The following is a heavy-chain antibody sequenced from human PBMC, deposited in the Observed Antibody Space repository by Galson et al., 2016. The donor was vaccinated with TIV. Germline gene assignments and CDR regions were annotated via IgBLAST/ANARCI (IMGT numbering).Heavy chain of an antibody. D-gene: IGHD2-21*01. CDR3: VKDAVIGTPDYLDY. CDR1: GFDVSTSA. J-gene: IGHJ4*02. CDR2: ISYDGRIE. V-gene: IGHV3-30*01. Sequence: SLRLSCAASGFDVSTSAMAWVRQAPGKGLEWVAVISYDGRIEDYADSVKGRFTISRDDSRNTLYLQMNSLRTEDTAIYSCVKDAVIGTPDYLDYWGQGTLVTVSS.